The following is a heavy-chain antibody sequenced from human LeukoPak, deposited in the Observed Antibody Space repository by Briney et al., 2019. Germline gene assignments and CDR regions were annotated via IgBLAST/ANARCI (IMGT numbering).Heavy chain of an antibody. D-gene: IGHD3-3*01. Sequence: PGGSLRLSCAASGFTFSSYGMHWVRQAPGKGLEWVAFIRYDGSNKYYADSVKGRFIISGDNSKNTLYLQMNSLRAEDTAVYYCARSYFGVVSPYYFDYWGQGTLVTVSS. CDR3: ARSYFGVVSPYYFDY. V-gene: IGHV3-30*02. CDR2: IRYDGSNK. J-gene: IGHJ4*02. CDR1: GFTFSSYG.